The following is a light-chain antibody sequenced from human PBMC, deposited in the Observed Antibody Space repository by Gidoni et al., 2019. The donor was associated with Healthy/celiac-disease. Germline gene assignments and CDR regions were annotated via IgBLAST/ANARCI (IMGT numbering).Light chain of an antibody. CDR1: QSISSY. J-gene: IGKJ1*01. V-gene: IGKV1-39*01. CDR2: AAT. Sequence: DIQITQSPSSLSASVGDRVTITCRTSQSISSYLNWYQQKPGKAPKLLIYAATSLQSGVPSRFSGSGSGTDFTLTISRLQAEDFATYYCQQSYSTPRTFGQGTKVEIK. CDR3: QQSYSTPRT.